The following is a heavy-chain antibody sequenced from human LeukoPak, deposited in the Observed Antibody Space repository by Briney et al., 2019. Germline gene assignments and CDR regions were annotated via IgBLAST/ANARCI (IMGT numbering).Heavy chain of an antibody. CDR2: IYYSGST. CDR3: ARQRGYYDSSGYYPVY. D-gene: IGHD3-22*01. Sequence: PSETLSLTCTVSGGSIISSSCYWGWIRQPPGKGLEWMGSIYYSGSTYYNPSLKSRVTISADTPKNQFSLKLSSVTAADTAVYYCARQRGYYDSSGYYPVYWGQGTLVTVSS. J-gene: IGHJ4*02. CDR1: GGSIISSSCY. V-gene: IGHV4-39*01.